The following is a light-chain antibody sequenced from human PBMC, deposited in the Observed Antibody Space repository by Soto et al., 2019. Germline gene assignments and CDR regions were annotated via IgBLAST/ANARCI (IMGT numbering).Light chain of an antibody. CDR1: QSVTINY. CDR2: GAS. V-gene: IGKV3-20*01. J-gene: IGKJ3*01. Sequence: EIVLTQSPGTLSLSPGERATLSCRASQSVTINYLAWYQQKPGQAPRLLVYGASTRATGIPDRFSGSGSGTDFTLTINRLEPEDFAVYYCQQYGSSPFTFGPGTKVISN. CDR3: QQYGSSPFT.